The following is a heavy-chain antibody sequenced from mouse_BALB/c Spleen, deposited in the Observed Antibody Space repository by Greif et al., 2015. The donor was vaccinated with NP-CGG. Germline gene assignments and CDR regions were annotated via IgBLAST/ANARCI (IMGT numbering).Heavy chain of an antibody. CDR2: IDPANGNT. Sequence: VQLQQSGAELVKPGASVKLSCTASGFNIKDTYMHWVKQRPEQGLEWIGRIDPANGNTKYDPKFQGKATITADTSSNTAYLQLSSLTSEDTAVYYCARYHYYGYGAMDYWGQGTSVTVSS. CDR3: ARYHYYGYGAMDY. D-gene: IGHD1-2*01. J-gene: IGHJ4*01. CDR1: GFNIKDTY. V-gene: IGHV14-3*02.